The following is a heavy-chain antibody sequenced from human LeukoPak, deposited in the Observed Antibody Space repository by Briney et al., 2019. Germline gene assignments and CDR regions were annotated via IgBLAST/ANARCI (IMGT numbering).Heavy chain of an antibody. CDR1: GFTFSSYA. V-gene: IGHV3-23*01. CDR2: ISVSGGNT. D-gene: IGHD6-19*01. CDR3: AKVAVHSSGWYGFDS. Sequence: PGGSLRLSCVASGFTFSSYAMTWVRQAPGKGLEWVSVISVSGGNTYYADSVKGRFTISRDNSKNTLYLRMNSLRVEDTAAYYCAKVAVHSSGWYGFDSWGQGTLVTVSS. J-gene: IGHJ5*01.